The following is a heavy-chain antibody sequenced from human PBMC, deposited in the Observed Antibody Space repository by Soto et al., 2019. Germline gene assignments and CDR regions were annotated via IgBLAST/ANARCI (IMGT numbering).Heavy chain of an antibody. Sequence: LSLTCAVSGGSISSRGYAWSWIRQPPGGGLEWIGYIYHDGRSYYNPSLKSRVSMSVDRSENRFSLKLNSVTAADTAVYYCARLVTASAGSWFDPWGRGTRVTVSS. CDR1: GGSISSRGYA. D-gene: IGHD2-21*02. CDR2: IYHDGRS. J-gene: IGHJ5*02. V-gene: IGHV4-30-2*01. CDR3: ARLVTASAGSWFDP.